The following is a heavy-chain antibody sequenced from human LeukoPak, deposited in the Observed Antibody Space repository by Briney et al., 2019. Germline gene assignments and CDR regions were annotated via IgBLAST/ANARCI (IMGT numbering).Heavy chain of an antibody. V-gene: IGHV4-4*07. Sequence: SETLSLTCTVSGGSISSYYCSWIRQPAGKGLEWIGRIYTSGSTNYNPSLKSRVTMSVDTSKNHFSLKLSSVTAADTAVYYCARGGIAVAGNAGYFDYWGQGTLVTVSS. D-gene: IGHD6-19*01. CDR2: IYTSGST. J-gene: IGHJ4*02. CDR3: ARGGIAVAGNAGYFDY. CDR1: GGSISSYY.